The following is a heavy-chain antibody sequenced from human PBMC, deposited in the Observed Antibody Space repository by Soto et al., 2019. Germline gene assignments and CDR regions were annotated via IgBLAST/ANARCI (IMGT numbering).Heavy chain of an antibody. CDR2: IYPGDSDT. D-gene: IGHD2-21*01. J-gene: IGHJ4*02. CDR1: GYRFTNYW. CDR3: ARDYGGGTPCYKFDY. Sequence: GESLKISCKGSGYRFTNYWIGWVRQMPGKGLEWMGIIYPGDSDTRYSPSFQGQVTISADKSINTAYLQWSSLKASDTAMYYYARDYGGGTPCYKFDYWGQGTQFTVPS. V-gene: IGHV5-51*01.